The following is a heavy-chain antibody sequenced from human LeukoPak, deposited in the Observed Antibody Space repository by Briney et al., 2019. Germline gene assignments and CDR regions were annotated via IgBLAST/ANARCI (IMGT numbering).Heavy chain of an antibody. CDR2: ISSSSTI. Sequence: PGGSLRLSCAASGFTFSNFGMNWVRQAPGKGLEWVSYISSSSTIYYADSVKGRFTISRDNAKNSLYLQMNSLRAEDTAVYYCAGSVFDYWGPGTLVTVSS. D-gene: IGHD2-8*01. V-gene: IGHV3-48*01. CDR3: AGSVFDY. J-gene: IGHJ4*02. CDR1: GFTFSNFG.